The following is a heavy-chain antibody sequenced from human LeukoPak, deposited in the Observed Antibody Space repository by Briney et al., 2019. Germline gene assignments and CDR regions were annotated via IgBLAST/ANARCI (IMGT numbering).Heavy chain of an antibody. CDR2: ISSSGSTI. V-gene: IGHV3-11*04. D-gene: IGHD6-6*01. J-gene: IGHJ4*02. CDR3: ARGYSSSSKTYYFDY. Sequence: GGSLRLSCAASGFTFSDYYMSWIRQAPGKGLEWVSYISSSGSTIYYADSVKGRFTISRDNARNSLYLQMNSLRAEDTAVYYCARGYSSSSKTYYFDYWGRGTLVTVSS. CDR1: GFTFSDYY.